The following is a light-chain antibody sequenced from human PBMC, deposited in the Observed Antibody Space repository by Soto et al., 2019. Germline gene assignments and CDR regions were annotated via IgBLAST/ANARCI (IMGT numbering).Light chain of an antibody. V-gene: IGLV2-14*01. CDR2: EVS. CDR1: SSDVGGYNY. CDR3: SSYTSSSTGYV. Sequence: QPALTQPASVSGSPGQSITISCTGTSSDVGGYNYVSWYQQHPGKAPKLMIYEVSNRPSGVSNRFSGSKSGNTASLTISGLQAEDEADYSCSSYTSSSTGYVFGTGTKVTVL. J-gene: IGLJ1*01.